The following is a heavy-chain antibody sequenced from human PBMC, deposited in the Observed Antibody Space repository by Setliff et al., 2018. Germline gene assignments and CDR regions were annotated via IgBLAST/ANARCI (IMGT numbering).Heavy chain of an antibody. V-gene: IGHV4-39*01. Sequence: PSETLSLTCNVSGGSFSSSDDYWGWIRQPPGKGPEWLGSISYSGRNHYSPSLKSRVTIFADTSKNQFSLNLRSVTAADTAVYYCARHRFSSVIVEPDYWGQGTLVTVSS. CDR2: ISYSGRN. D-gene: IGHD6-13*01. J-gene: IGHJ4*02. CDR3: ARHRFSSVIVEPDY. CDR1: GGSFSSSDDY.